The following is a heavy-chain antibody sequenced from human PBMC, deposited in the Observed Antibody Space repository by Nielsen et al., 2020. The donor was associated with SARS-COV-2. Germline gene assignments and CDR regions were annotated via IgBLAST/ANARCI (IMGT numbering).Heavy chain of an antibody. Sequence: VSVKVSCKASVYTFTGYYMHWVRQAPGQGLEWMGWINPNSGGTNYAQKFQGRVTMTRDTSISTAYMELSRLRSDDTAVYYCASHYYDSSGFLWAPDYWGQGTLVTVSS. J-gene: IGHJ4*02. CDR1: VYTFTGYY. CDR3: ASHYYDSSGFLWAPDY. V-gene: IGHV1-2*02. CDR2: INPNSGGT. D-gene: IGHD3-22*01.